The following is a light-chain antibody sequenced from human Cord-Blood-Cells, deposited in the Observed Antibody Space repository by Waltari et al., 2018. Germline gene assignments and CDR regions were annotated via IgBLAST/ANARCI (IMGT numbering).Light chain of an antibody. V-gene: IGKV1-39*01. CDR3: QQCYSTPMYT. CDR2: AAS. CDR1: QSISSY. J-gene: IGKJ2*01. Sequence: DLQMTQSPSSLSASVGDRVTITCRASQSISSYLNWYQQKPGKAPKLLIYAASSLQSGVPSRFSGSGSGTDFTLTISSLQPEDFATYYCQQCYSTPMYTFGQGTKLEIK.